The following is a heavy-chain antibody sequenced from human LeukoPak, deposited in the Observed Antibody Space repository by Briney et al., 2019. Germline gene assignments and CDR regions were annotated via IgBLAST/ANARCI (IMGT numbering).Heavy chain of an antibody. CDR1: GGSISSSSYY. CDR3: ARQTSGYYYMDV. CDR2: IYYSGST. Sequence: PSETLSLTCTVSGGSISSSSYYWGWIRQPPGKGLEWIGSIYYSGSTYYNPSLKSRVTISVDTSKNQFSLKLSSVTAADTAVYYCARQTSGYYYMDVWGKGTTVTVSS. J-gene: IGHJ6*03. V-gene: IGHV4-39*07. D-gene: IGHD6-19*01.